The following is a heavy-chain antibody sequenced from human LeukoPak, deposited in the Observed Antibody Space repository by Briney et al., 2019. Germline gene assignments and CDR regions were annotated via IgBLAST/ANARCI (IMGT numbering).Heavy chain of an antibody. J-gene: IGHJ3*02. CDR1: GGSFSGYY. V-gene: IGHV4-34*01. Sequence: SETLSLTCAVYGGSFSGYYWSWIRQPPGKGLEWIGEINHSGSTNYNPSLKSRVTISVDTSKNQFSLKLSSVTAADTAVYYCARARHGDYDDGGAFDIWGQGTMVTVSS. D-gene: IGHD4-17*01. CDR2: INHSGST. CDR3: ARARHGDYDDGGAFDI.